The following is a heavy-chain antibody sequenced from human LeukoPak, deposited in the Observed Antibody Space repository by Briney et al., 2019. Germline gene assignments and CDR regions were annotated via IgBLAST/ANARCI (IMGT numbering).Heavy chain of an antibody. V-gene: IGHV4-38-2*02. D-gene: IGHD5-18*01. J-gene: IGHJ4*02. CDR1: GYSISSGYY. CDR3: ARAPKYSYTPFDY. CDR2: IYHSGST. Sequence: SETLSLTCTVSGYSISSGYYWGWIRPPPGKGLEWIGNIYHSGSTYYNPSLKSRVTISVDRSKNQFSLKLSSVTAADTAVYYCARAPKYSYTPFDYWGQGTLVTVSS.